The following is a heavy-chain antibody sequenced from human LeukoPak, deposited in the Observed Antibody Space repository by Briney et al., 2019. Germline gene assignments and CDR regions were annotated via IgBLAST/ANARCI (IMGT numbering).Heavy chain of an antibody. Sequence: GGSLRLSCAASGLTFTTHEMSWVRQAPGKGLEWVSYISSSGNAIFYSDSVKGRFTISRDNAKNSLHLQMNSLRAEDTAVYYCARGGGRGDYNERYYFDYWGQGTLVTVSS. V-gene: IGHV3-48*03. D-gene: IGHD3-22*01. CDR2: ISSSGNAI. CDR1: GLTFTTHE. CDR3: ARGGGRGDYNERYYFDY. J-gene: IGHJ4*02.